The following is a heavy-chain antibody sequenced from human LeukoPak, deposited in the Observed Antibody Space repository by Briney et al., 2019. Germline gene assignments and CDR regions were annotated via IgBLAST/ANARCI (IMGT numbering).Heavy chain of an antibody. V-gene: IGHV1-2*02. CDR1: GYTFTDSY. D-gene: IGHD3-10*01. Sequence: EASVKVSCKASGYTFTDSYMHWVRQAPGQGLEWMGWIIPNGGGTNYAQTFQGRVTMTRDTSISTVYMELTRLKSDDTAVYYCAKVRGPIHAFDIWGQGTMVTVSS. CDR3: AKVRGPIHAFDI. CDR2: IIPNGGGT. J-gene: IGHJ3*02.